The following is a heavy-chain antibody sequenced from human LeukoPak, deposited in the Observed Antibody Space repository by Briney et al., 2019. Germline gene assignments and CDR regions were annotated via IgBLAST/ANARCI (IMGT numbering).Heavy chain of an antibody. CDR1: GFTFDDYA. J-gene: IGHJ5*02. V-gene: IGHV3-43D*04. CDR2: ISWDGGST. D-gene: IGHD2-2*01. CDR3: AKDACSSTSCLLGDGWFDP. Sequence: GGSLRLSCAASGFTFDDYAMHWVRQAPGKGLEWVSLISWDGGSTYYADSVKGRFTISRGNSKNSLYLQMNSLRAEDTALYYCAKDACSSTSCLLGDGWFDPWGQGTLVTVSS.